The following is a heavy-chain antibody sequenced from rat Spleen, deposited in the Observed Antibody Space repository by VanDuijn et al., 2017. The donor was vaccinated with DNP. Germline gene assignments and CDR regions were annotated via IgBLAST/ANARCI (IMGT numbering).Heavy chain of an antibody. CDR2: INKDSSKI. V-gene: IGHV4-2*01. CDR1: GLNFNDYW. CDR3: ARTYYGYNYAMDA. J-gene: IGHJ4*01. Sequence: EVKLVESGGGLVQPGRSLKLSCAVSGLNFNDYWMGWVRQAPGEGLEWIGEINKDSSKITYNPSLEAKFTISRDNAQNTLYLQMSKLGSEDTAIYYCARTYYGYNYAMDAWGQGTSVTVSS. D-gene: IGHD1-9*01.